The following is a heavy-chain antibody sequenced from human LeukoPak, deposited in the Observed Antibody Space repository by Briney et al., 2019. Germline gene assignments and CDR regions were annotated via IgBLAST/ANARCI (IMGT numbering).Heavy chain of an antibody. V-gene: IGHV4-34*01. D-gene: IGHD2-15*01. CDR2: INHSGRT. CDR1: GGSFSGYY. CDR3: ARPLGYRSDSRCPQSWFDP. Sequence: SETLSLTCAVSGGSFSGYYWTWIRQPPGKGLEWIGEINHSGRTNYNPSLKSRVIMSVDTSKNQFSLKLSSMTAADTAVYYCARPLGYRSDSRCPQSWFDPWGQGTLVTVSS. J-gene: IGHJ5*02.